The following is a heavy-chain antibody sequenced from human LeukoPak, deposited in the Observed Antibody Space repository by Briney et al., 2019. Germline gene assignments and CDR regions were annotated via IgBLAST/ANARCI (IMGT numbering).Heavy chain of an antibody. CDR3: ARDRYGDGFAHLDY. J-gene: IGHJ4*02. CDR2: INPNSGGT. V-gene: IGHV1-2*02. D-gene: IGHD5-24*01. Sequence: ASVKVSCKASGYTFTGYYMHWVRQAPGQGLEWMGWINPNSGGTNYPQKFQGRVAITWDTSITTAYMDLSRLTSDDTAVYYCARDRYGDGFAHLDYWGQGALVTVSS. CDR1: GYTFTGYY.